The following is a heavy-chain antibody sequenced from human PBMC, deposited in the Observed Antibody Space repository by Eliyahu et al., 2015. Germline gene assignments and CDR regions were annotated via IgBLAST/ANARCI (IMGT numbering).Heavy chain of an antibody. CDR1: GGTXSSYT. D-gene: IGHD1-14*01. Sequence: XVQLVQSGAEVKXPXSSVXVXCEASGGTXSSYTISWVXQAPGQGLEWMGRVIPILGIADYAQKFQGRLTTIADKSTGTAYMELSSLRSEDTAVYYCASHPLYKEDYYFDNWGQGVLVTVSS. CDR3: ASHPLYKEDYYFDN. V-gene: IGHV1-69*02. CDR2: VIPILGIA. J-gene: IGHJ4*02.